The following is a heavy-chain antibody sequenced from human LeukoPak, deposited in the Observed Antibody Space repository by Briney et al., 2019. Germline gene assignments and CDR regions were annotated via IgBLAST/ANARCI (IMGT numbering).Heavy chain of an antibody. CDR1: GFSFSTSA. J-gene: IGHJ2*01. D-gene: IGHD2-15*01. V-gene: IGHV3-23*01. CDR3: AKSRYCTGGSCFLWGSSDL. CDR2: FSGNGGVT. Sequence: GGSLRLSCAASGFSFSTSAMSWVRQAPGKGLGWVSIFSGNGGVTYYADSVRGRFTISRDNSKNTLYLEMNSLRVEDTAVYYCAKSRYCTGGSCFLWGSSDLWGRGTLVTVS.